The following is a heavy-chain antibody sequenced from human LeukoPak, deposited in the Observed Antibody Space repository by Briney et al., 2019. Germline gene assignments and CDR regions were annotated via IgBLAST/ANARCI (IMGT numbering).Heavy chain of an antibody. CDR2: IQTSGST. CDR1: GGSISSFY. J-gene: IGHJ4*02. V-gene: IGHV4-4*07. D-gene: IGHD3-3*01. CDR3: ATGSFGVVPPHFDY. Sequence: NPSETLSLTCTVSGGSISSFYWSWIRQPAGTGLEWIGRIQTSGSTNHNPSLKSRVTLSVDTSKNQLSLKLRSLTAADTAVYYCATGSFGVVPPHFDYWGQGSLVTVSS.